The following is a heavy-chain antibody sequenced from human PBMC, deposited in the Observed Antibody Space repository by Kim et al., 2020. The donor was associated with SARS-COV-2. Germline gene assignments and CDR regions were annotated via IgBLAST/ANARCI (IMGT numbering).Heavy chain of an antibody. CDR2: IYYSGST. CDR3: ARMYYDILTGYHPFDY. D-gene: IGHD3-9*01. Sequence: SETLSLTCTVSGGSISSYYWSWIRQPPGKGLEWIGYIYYSGSTNYNPSLKSRVTISVDTSKNQFSLKLSSVTAADTAVYYCARMYYDILTGYHPFDYRGQGTLVTVSS. CDR1: GGSISSYY. J-gene: IGHJ4*02. V-gene: IGHV4-59*01.